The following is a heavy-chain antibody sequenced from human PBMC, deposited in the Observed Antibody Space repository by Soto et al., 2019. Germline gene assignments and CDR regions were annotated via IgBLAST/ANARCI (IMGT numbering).Heavy chain of an antibody. V-gene: IGHV1-18*01. D-gene: IGHD3-9*01. CDR3: ARDTGGPIRYFDWLASGGGMDV. CDR2: ISAYNGNT. Sequence: ASVKVSCKASGYTFTSYGISWVRQAPGQGLEWMGWISAYNGNTNYAQKLQGRVTMTTDTSTSTAYMELGSLRSEDTAVYYCARDTGGPIRYFDWLASGGGMDVWGQGTTVTVSS. CDR1: GYTFTSYG. J-gene: IGHJ6*02.